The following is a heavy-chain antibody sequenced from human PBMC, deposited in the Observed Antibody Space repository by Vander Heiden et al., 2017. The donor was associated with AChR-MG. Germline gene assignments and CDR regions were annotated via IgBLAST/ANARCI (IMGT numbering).Heavy chain of an antibody. CDR3: ANPSSDSSGYYYDY. Sequence: EVQLLESGGGLVQPGGSLSLSCSAPGFPFSSYAMSWVRQAPGKGLEWVSAISGSGGSTYYADSVKGRFTISRDNSKNTLYLQMNSLRAEDTAVYYCANPSSDSSGYYYDYWGQGTLVTVSS. D-gene: IGHD3-22*01. V-gene: IGHV3-23*01. CDR1: GFPFSSYA. CDR2: ISGSGGST. J-gene: IGHJ4*02.